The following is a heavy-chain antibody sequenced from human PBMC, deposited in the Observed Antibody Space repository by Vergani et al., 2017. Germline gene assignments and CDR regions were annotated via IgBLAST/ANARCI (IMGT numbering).Heavy chain of an antibody. Sequence: QLQLQESGSGLVKPSQTLSLTCAVSGGSISSGGYSWSWIRQPPGKGLEWIGYIYHSGSTYYNPSLKSRVTISVDTSKNQFSLKLSSVTAADTAVYYCARGLYYYDSSGYSDDAFDIWGQGTMVTVSS. J-gene: IGHJ3*02. CDR1: GGSISSGGYS. D-gene: IGHD3-22*01. CDR3: ARGLYYYDSSGYSDDAFDI. V-gene: IGHV4-30-2*01. CDR2: IYHSGST.